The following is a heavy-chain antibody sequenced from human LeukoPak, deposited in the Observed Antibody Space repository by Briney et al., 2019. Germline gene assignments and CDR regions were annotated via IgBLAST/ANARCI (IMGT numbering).Heavy chain of an antibody. J-gene: IGHJ4*02. V-gene: IGHV3-53*01. D-gene: IGHD2-2*01. CDR3: ARAPRYCNSTSCYDY. CDR1: GFTVSSNY. Sequence: GGSLGLSCAASGFTVSSNYMSWVRQAPGKGLEWVSVIYSGGSTYYADSVKGRFTISRDNSKNTLYLQMNSLRAEDTAVYYCARAPRYCNSTSCYDYWGQGTLVTVSS. CDR2: IYSGGST.